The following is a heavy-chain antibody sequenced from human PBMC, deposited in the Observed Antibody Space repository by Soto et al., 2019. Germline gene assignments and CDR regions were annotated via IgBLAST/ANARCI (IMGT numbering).Heavy chain of an antibody. D-gene: IGHD2-8*01. Sequence: QVQLVQSGAEVKKPGASVKVSCKASGYTFTTYDISWVRQAPGQGLEWMGRISTYNGNTNYPQSLQGRLTMTTDTSTTTAYMELRSLRSDDPAVYYCARDPYHVLRVNAPNLYGMDVWGQGTTVTLSS. CDR2: ISTYNGNT. CDR3: ARDPYHVLRVNAPNLYGMDV. V-gene: IGHV1-18*01. J-gene: IGHJ6*02. CDR1: GYTFTTYD.